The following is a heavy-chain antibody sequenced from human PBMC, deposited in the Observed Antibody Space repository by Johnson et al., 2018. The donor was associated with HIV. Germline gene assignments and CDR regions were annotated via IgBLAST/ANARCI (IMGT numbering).Heavy chain of an antibody. Sequence: QVQLVESGGGVVQPGRSLRLSCAASGFTFSSYAMHWVRQAPGKGLEWVSVISYDGSNNYYADSVKGRFTISRDKSKNTLYLQMNSLRAEDTAVYYCARRDGYNYLDAFDIWGQGTMVTVSS. D-gene: IGHD5-24*01. CDR3: ARRDGYNYLDAFDI. CDR2: ISYDGSNN. CDR1: GFTFSSYA. V-gene: IGHV3-30-3*01. J-gene: IGHJ3*02.